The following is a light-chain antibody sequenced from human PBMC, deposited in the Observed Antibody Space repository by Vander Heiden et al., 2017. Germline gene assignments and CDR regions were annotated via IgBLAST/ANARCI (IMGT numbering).Light chain of an antibody. CDR2: TSS. Sequence: IQMTQSPSSLSASVGDRVTITCRASQSISSYLNWYPHKPGKAPKVLIYTSSSLQSGVPSRFSVSGSGTDFTLTISSLQPEDFATDYCQQSYSTRITFGGGTKVEIK. CDR1: QSISSY. V-gene: IGKV1-39*01. CDR3: QQSYSTRIT. J-gene: IGKJ4*01.